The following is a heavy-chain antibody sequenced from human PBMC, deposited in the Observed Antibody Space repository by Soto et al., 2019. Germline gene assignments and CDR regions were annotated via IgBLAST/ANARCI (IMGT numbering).Heavy chain of an antibody. Sequence: QVQLVESGGGVVQPGRSLRLSCAASGFTFSSYGMHWVRQAPGKGLEWVAVIWYDGSNKYYADSVKGRFTISRDNSKNALYLQTNTLRTEDTAVYYGARGPYGDAFDYRCQGTPVTVSS. J-gene: IGHJ4*02. CDR2: IWYDGSNK. CDR1: GFTFSSYG. D-gene: IGHD4-17*01. V-gene: IGHV3-33*01. CDR3: ARGPYGDAFDY.